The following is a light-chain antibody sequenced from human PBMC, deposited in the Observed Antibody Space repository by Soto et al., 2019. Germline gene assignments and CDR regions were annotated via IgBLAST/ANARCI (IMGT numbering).Light chain of an antibody. Sequence: EIVLTQSPATLSLSPGERATLPCRASQSVSRYLAWYQQKPGQAPRLLIYDASNRATGIPARFSGSGSGTDFTLTISSLEPEDFAVYYCQHRTTPFTFGGGTKVQIK. CDR2: DAS. J-gene: IGKJ4*01. CDR1: QSVSRY. CDR3: QHRTTPFT. V-gene: IGKV3-11*01.